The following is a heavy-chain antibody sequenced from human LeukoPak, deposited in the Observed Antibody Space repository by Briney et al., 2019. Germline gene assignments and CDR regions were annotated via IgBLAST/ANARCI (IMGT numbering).Heavy chain of an antibody. Sequence: PSQTLSLTCTLSGGSISSYYWSWIRQPPGKGLEWIGYIYYSVSTNYNPSLKSRVTISVDTSKNQFSLKLSSVTAADTAVYYCARHSGSYLPYFDYWGQGTLVTVSS. J-gene: IGHJ4*02. CDR3: ARHSGSYLPYFDY. V-gene: IGHV4-59*08. CDR1: GGSISSYY. CDR2: IYYSVST. D-gene: IGHD1-26*01.